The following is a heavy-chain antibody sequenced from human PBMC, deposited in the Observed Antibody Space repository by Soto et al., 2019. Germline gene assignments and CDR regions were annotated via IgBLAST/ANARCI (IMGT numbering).Heavy chain of an antibody. V-gene: IGHV4-39*01. CDR1: GGSISSSGYY. Sequence: QLQLQESGPGLVKPSETLSLTCTVSGGSISSSGYYCAWIRQPPGKGLEWIGCIYYSGTTYYNPTHKSRVTISVDTSKKQFSLKLSSVTAADTAVYYCVRHHDFGDQIDYWGQGTLVTVSS. D-gene: IGHD4-17*01. CDR3: VRHHDFGDQIDY. CDR2: IYYSGTT. J-gene: IGHJ4*02.